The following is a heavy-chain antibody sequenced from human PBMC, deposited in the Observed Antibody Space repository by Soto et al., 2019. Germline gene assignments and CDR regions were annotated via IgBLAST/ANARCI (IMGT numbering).Heavy chain of an antibody. V-gene: IGHV1-69*01. J-gene: IGHJ4*02. CDR3: ARGGSGYTWFNEF. CDR1: VGLFSSYP. D-gene: IGHD3-22*01. Sequence: QEQRVQSGAEVKKPGSSVKVSCKASVGLFSSYPISWVRQVPGQGLEWMGGIIPVFQTAYYTQRFQGRVTITADESTNTAYMELSSLRSEDTAIYYCARGGSGYTWFNEFWGQGTLVTVSS. CDR2: IIPVFQTA.